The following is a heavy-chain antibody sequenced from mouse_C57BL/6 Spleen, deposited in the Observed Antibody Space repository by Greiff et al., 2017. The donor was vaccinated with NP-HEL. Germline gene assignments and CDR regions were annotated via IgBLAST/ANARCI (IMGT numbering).Heavy chain of an antibody. J-gene: IGHJ2*01. CDR1: GYTFTSYW. D-gene: IGHD4-1*02. CDR2: IDPSDSYT. V-gene: IGHV1-69*01. Sequence: VQLQQPGAELVMPGASVKLSCKASGYTFTSYWMHWVKQRPGQGLEWIGEIDPSDSYTNYNQKFKGKSTLTVDKSSSTAYMQLSSLTSEDSAVYYCARGPQLLYYFDYWGQGTTLTVSS. CDR3: ARGPQLLYYFDY.